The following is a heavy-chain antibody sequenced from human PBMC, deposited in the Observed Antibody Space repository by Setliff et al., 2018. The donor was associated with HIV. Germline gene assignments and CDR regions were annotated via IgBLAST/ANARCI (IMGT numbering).Heavy chain of an antibody. V-gene: IGHV4-59*11. Sequence: SETLSLTCTVSGGSIRSHYWSWIRQSPGKGFEWIGYIYSTGSTNYNPSLQSRVTISMVASRNQFSLKVTSVTAADTAVYYCAKGAGFYGDYTFDHWGQGTLVTVSS. CDR2: IYSTGST. D-gene: IGHD4-17*01. J-gene: IGHJ4*02. CDR3: AKGAGFYGDYTFDH. CDR1: GGSIRSHY.